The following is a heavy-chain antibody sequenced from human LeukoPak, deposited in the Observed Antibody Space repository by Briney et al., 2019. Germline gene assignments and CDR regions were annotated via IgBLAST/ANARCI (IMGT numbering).Heavy chain of an antibody. CDR3: AREGYDFWSGYLDY. Sequence: GGSLRLSCAASGFTVSSNYISWVRQAPGKGLEWVSVIYSGGSTYYADSVKGRFTISRDNSKNTLYLQMNSLRAEDTAVYYCAREGYDFWSGYLDYWGQGTLVTVSS. D-gene: IGHD3-3*01. CDR1: GFTVSSNY. J-gene: IGHJ4*02. CDR2: IYSGGST. V-gene: IGHV3-66*01.